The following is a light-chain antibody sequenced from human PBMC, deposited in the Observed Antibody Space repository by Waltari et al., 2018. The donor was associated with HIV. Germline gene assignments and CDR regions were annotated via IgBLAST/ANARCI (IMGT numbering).Light chain of an antibody. CDR1: RSNIGRTT. Sequence: QSVLAQPPPASGTPGQRATISCSGSRSNIGRTTVTWYQQLTGTAPKLLIYSNNQRPSVVPDRFSGSKSGTSASLAISGLQSEDEADYYCAAWDDSLNGPVFGGGTKLTVL. J-gene: IGLJ3*02. V-gene: IGLV1-44*01. CDR2: SNN. CDR3: AAWDDSLNGPV.